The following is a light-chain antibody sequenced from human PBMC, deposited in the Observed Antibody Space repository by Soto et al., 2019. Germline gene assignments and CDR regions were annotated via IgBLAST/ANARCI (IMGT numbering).Light chain of an antibody. CDR1: QSVSNNY. Sequence: ASQSVSNNYLAWFQQKPGQAPRLLIYGASNRATGIPDRFSGSGSGTDFTLTISRLEPEDFAVYYCQQYGSSGTFGQGTKVDIK. CDR2: GAS. CDR3: QQYGSSGT. J-gene: IGKJ1*01. V-gene: IGKV3-20*01.